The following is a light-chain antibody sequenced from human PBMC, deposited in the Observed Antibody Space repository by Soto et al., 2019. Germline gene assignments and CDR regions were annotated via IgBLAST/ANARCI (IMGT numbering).Light chain of an antibody. CDR1: SSNIGAGYD. CDR3: QSYDSSLSGYV. Sequence: VLTQPPSVSGAPGQKVTISCTGSSSNIGAGYDVNWYHQLPGTAPKLLIHGNSNRPSGVPDRFSGSKSGTSASLAITGLQAEDEADYFCQSYDSSLSGYVFGTGTKVTVL. CDR2: GNS. V-gene: IGLV1-40*01. J-gene: IGLJ1*01.